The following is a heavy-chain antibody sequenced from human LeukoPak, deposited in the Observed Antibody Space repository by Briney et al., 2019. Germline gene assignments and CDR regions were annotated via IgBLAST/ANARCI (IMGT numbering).Heavy chain of an antibody. CDR3: ARTLGDITAAGYVDY. J-gene: IGHJ4*02. Sequence: SETLSLTCSVSGVAISSSYWSWIRQSPGKGLEWIGYFYYSGTVNYNPSLISRVTASVDTSKNQFYLKVKSVTAAYTAVYYCARTLGDITAAGYVDYWGQGTLVTVSS. V-gene: IGHV4-59*01. CDR1: GVAISSSY. CDR2: FYYSGTV. D-gene: IGHD6-13*01.